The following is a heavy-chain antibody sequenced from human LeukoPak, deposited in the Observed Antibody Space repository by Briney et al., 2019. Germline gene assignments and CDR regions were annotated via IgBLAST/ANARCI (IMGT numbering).Heavy chain of an antibody. CDR3: ARKIRFGELLTAHFDY. J-gene: IGHJ4*02. CDR1: GYSISSGYY. V-gene: IGHV4-38-2*02. Sequence: SDTLSLTCTVSGYSISSGYYWGWIRQPPGKGLEWIGSIYHSGSTYYNPSLKSRVTISVDTSKNQFSLKLSSVTAADTAVYYCARKIRFGELLTAHFDYWGQGTLVTVSS. CDR2: IYHSGST. D-gene: IGHD3-10*01.